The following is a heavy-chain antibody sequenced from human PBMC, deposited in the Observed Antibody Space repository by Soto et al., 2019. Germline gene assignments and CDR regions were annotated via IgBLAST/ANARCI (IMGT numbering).Heavy chain of an antibody. CDR2: MSYDGSDK. CDR3: ARARLDTPALEY. Sequence: QVQLVESGGGVVQPGRCLRLSCAASGFSFRSYAMHWVRQAPGKGLEWVAVMSYDGSDKDYADSVKGRFTISRDNSKNTLYLQMSSLRAEDTAVYYCARARLDTPALEYWGQGTLVTVSS. CDR1: GFSFRSYA. D-gene: IGHD2-2*01. V-gene: IGHV3-30-3*01. J-gene: IGHJ4*02.